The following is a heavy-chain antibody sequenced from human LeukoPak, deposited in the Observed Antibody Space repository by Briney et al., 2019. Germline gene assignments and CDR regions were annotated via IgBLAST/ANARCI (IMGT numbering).Heavy chain of an antibody. J-gene: IGHJ3*02. V-gene: IGHV4-4*07. CDR2: IYTIGSN. Sequence: SQTLSLTYTVSGGSISSYYWSWIRQPAGKGLEWIGRIYTIGSNNYNPSLKSRVTMSVDTSKNQFSMKLSSVRAADTAVYYCARDLLGGYDSSGYPIWGQGTMVTVSS. D-gene: IGHD3-22*01. CDR3: ARDLLGGYDSSGYPI. CDR1: GGSISSYY.